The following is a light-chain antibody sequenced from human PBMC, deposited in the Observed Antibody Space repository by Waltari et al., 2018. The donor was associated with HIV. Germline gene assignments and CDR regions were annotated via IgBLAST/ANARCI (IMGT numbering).Light chain of an antibody. CDR2: LNSDGSH. Sequence: QPVLTQSPSASASLGASVKLTCTLSSGPSSYAIEWPQQQAEKGPRYLMKLNSDGSHMKGDGIPDRFSGSSSGAERYLTISSLQAEDEADYYCQTWGTGIGVFGGGTKLTVL. V-gene: IGLV4-69*01. CDR1: SGPSSYA. CDR3: QTWGTGIGV. J-gene: IGLJ2*01.